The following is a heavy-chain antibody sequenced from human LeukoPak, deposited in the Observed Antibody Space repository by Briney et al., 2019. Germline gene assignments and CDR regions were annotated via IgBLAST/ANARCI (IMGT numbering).Heavy chain of an antibody. CDR1: GGSISSYY. J-gene: IGHJ6*03. CDR2: IYYSGST. Sequence: PSETLSPTCTVSGGSISSYYWSWIRQPPGKGLEWIGYIYYSGSTNYNPSLKSRVTISVDTSKNQFSLKLSSVTAADTAVYYCAREVYYYYYMDVWGKGTTVTVSS. V-gene: IGHV4-59*01. CDR3: AREVYYYYYMDV.